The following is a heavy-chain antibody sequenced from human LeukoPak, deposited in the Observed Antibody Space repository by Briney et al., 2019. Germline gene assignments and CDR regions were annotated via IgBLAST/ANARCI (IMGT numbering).Heavy chain of an antibody. CDR3: ARDLSYGSGSYPYFFDY. CDR1: GFTFSSYS. J-gene: IGHJ4*02. CDR2: ISSSSSYI. D-gene: IGHD3-10*01. V-gene: IGHV3-21*01. Sequence: GGSLRLSCVVSGFTFSSYSMNWVRQAPGKGLESVSSISSSSSYIYYADSVRGRFTISRDNAKNSLYLQMNSLRAEDTAVYYCARDLSYGSGSYPYFFDYWGQGTLVTVSS.